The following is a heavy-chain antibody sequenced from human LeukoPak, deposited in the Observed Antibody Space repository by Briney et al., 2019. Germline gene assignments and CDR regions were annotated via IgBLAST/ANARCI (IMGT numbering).Heavy chain of an antibody. D-gene: IGHD3-22*01. CDR3: ARGRMLYYYDSSGYPFDY. J-gene: IGHJ4*02. CDR1: GFTFSSYW. V-gene: IGHV3-7*04. Sequence: GGSLRLSCAASGFTFSSYWMNWVRQAPGKGLEWVANIKQDGSEKYYVDSVKGRFTISRDNAKNSLYLQMNSLRAEDTAVYYCARGRMLYYYDSSGYPFDYWGQGSLVTVSS. CDR2: IKQDGSEK.